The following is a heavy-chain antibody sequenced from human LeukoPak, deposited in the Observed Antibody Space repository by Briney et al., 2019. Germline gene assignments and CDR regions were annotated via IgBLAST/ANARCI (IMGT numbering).Heavy chain of an antibody. V-gene: IGHV4-4*09. J-gene: IGHJ4*02. CDR1: GGSINSYF. CDR2: ISDNGST. D-gene: IGHD5-12*01. CDR3: ARAVSGYDLFDY. Sequence: PSETLSLTCSVSGGSINSYFWSWIRQPPGKGLEWVGYISDNGSTNYNPSLKSRLALSVDTSKNQFSLKLSSVTAADTAVYYCARAVSGYDLFDYWGQGTLVTVSS.